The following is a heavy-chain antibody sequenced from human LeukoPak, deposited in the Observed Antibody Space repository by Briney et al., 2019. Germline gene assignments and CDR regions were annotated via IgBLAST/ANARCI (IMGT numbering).Heavy chain of an antibody. V-gene: IGHV1-69*05. J-gene: IGHJ4*02. Sequence: ASVKVSCKASGGTFSSYAISWVRQAPGQGLEWMGGIIPIFGTANYAQKFQGRVTITTDESTSTAYMELSSLRSEDTAVYYCARVGGGGSCPDYWGQGTLVTVSS. D-gene: IGHD2-15*01. CDR3: ARVGGGGSCPDY. CDR1: GGTFSSYA. CDR2: IIPIFGTA.